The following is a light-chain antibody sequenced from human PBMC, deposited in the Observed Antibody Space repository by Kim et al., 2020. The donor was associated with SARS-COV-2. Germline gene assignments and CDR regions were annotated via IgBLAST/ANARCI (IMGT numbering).Light chain of an antibody. CDR3: NSRDSSGNHLV. CDR1: SLRRYY. V-gene: IGLV3-19*01. CDR2: GKN. J-gene: IGLJ1*01. Sequence: ALGQTVTITCQGDSLRRYYASWYQQKPGQAPVLVISGKNNRPSGIPDRFSGSSSGNTASLTITGAQAEDEADYYCNSRDSSGNHLVFGTGTKVTVL.